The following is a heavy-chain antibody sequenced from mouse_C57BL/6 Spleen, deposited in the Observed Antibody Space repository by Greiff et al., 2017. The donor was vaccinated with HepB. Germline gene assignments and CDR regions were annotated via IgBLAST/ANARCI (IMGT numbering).Heavy chain of an antibody. CDR1: GFSLSTSGMG. CDR3: ARTDDHDWFAY. J-gene: IGHJ3*01. V-gene: IGHV8-12*01. Sequence: QVTLKESGPGILQSSQTLSLTCSFSGFSLSTSGMGVSWIRQPSGKGLEWLAHIYWDDDKRYNPSLKSRLTISKDTSRNQVFLKITSVDTADTATYYCARTDDHDWFAYWGQGTLVTVSA. CDR2: IYWDDDK.